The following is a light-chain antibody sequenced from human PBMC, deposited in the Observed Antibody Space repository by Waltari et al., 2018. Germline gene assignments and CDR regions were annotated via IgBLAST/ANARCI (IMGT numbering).Light chain of an antibody. Sequence: EIVLTQSLATLSLSPGERATLPCRASQSVSTYLAWYQQRPAQAPRLLIFDAFHRATGIPARFSGSVSGTDFSLTISSLEPEDFAIYYCQQRISWPLTFGGGTMVDIK. CDR2: DAF. V-gene: IGKV3-11*01. J-gene: IGKJ4*01. CDR3: QQRISWPLT. CDR1: QSVSTY.